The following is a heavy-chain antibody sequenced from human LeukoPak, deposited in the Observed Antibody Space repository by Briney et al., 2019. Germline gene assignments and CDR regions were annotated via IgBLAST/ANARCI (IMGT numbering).Heavy chain of an antibody. V-gene: IGHV1-8*01. J-gene: IGHJ4*02. CDR3: AIYYYDSSGYYRANYFDY. Sequence: ASVKVSCKASGYTFTSYDINWVRQATGQGLEWMGWMNPNSGNTGYAQKFQGRVTMTRNTSISTAYMELSSLRSEDTAVYYCAIYYYDSSGYYRANYFDYWGQGTLVTVSS. CDR2: MNPNSGNT. CDR1: GYTFTSYD. D-gene: IGHD3-22*01.